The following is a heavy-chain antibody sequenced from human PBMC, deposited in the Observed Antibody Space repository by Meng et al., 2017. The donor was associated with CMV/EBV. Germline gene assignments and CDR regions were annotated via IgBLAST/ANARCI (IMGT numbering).Heavy chain of an antibody. V-gene: IGHV1-2*02. Sequence: ASVKVSCKASGYTFTGDYMHWVRQAPGQGLEWMGWINPNSGGRNYAQKFQGRVTMTRDTSISTAYMELSRLRSDDTAVYYCARDNGGDYGLSSGFDYWGQGTLVTVSS. CDR1: GYTFTGDY. CDR2: INPNSGGR. D-gene: IGHD4/OR15-4a*01. J-gene: IGHJ4*02. CDR3: ARDNGGDYGLSSGFDY.